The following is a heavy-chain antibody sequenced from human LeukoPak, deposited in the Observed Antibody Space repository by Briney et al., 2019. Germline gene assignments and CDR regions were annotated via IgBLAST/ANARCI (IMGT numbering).Heavy chain of an antibody. Sequence: GGSLRLSCAASGFTFANYATSWVRQTPGKGLQWVSTITGSGGSTYYADSVKGRFAISRDNSKSTFYLQMNSLRGEDTAVYYCVKLGGRRGPEYFHDWGQGTLVTVSS. CDR2: ITGSGGST. J-gene: IGHJ1*01. D-gene: IGHD2-15*01. CDR3: VKLGGRRGPEYFHD. CDR1: GFTFANYA. V-gene: IGHV3-23*01.